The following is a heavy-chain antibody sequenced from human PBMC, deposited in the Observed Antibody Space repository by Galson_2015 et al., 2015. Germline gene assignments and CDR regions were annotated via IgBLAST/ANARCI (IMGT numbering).Heavy chain of an antibody. J-gene: IGHJ4*02. CDR1: GFTFSSYA. CDR2: ISYDGSNK. CDR3: TGKYSSGVDYFEY. D-gene: IGHD6-25*01. Sequence: SLRLSCAASGFTFSSYAMHWVRQAPGKGLEWVAVISYDGSNKYYADSVKGRFTISRDDSKNTAYLQMNSLKTEDTAVYYCTGKYSSGVDYFEYWGQGSLVTVSS. V-gene: IGHV3-30-3*01.